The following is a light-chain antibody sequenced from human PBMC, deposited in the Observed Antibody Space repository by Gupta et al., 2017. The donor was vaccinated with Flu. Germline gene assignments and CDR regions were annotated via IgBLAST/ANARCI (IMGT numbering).Light chain of an antibody. CDR2: WAS. CDR3: QQYYSTPWT. V-gene: IGKV4-1*01. J-gene: IGKJ1*01. Sequence: KCKSSQSVLYSSNNKNYLAWYQQKPRQPPKLLIYWASTQESGVPDRFSGSGSGTDFTLTISSLQAEDVAVYYCQQYYSTPWTFGQGTKVEIK. CDR1: QSVLYSSNNKNY.